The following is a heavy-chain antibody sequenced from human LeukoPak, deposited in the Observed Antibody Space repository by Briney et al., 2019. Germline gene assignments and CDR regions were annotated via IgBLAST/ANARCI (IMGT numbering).Heavy chain of an antibody. D-gene: IGHD6-13*01. CDR3: ARGLLSSTGFDS. Sequence: GGSLRLSCAASGFTFSSDWISWVRQAPGKGMEWVANIKQVGSEKYYGGSVEGRFSISRHNAKNSLYLQLNSLRAEATAVYYCARGLLSSTGFDSWGQGTLVTVSS. CDR1: GFTFSSDW. CDR2: IKQVGSEK. J-gene: IGHJ4*02. V-gene: IGHV3-7*01.